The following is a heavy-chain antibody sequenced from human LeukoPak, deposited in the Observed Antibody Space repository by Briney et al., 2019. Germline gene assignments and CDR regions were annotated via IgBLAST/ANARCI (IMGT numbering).Heavy chain of an antibody. Sequence: GGSLRLSCAASGFTFTNHWMHWVRQAPGKGLVWVSRIRPDGRETNHADSVKGRFTISRDNAKNTLYLQMNSLGAEDTAVYYCTKEGATGSPYSFDYWGQGTLVTVSS. CDR3: TKEGATGSPYSFDY. CDR1: GFTFTNHW. V-gene: IGHV3-74*01. J-gene: IGHJ4*02. CDR2: IRPDGRET. D-gene: IGHD1-1*01.